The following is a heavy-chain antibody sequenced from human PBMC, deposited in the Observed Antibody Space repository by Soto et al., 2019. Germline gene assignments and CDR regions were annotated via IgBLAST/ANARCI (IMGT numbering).Heavy chain of an antibody. CDR2: INPNSGCT. J-gene: IGHJ6*02. D-gene: IGHD1-7*01. V-gene: IGHV1-2*04. CDR3: ARDGIAGTTLDGMDV. Sequence: ASVKVSCKASGYTFTGYYMHWVRQAPGQGLEWMGWINPNSGCTNYAQKFQGWVTMTRDTSISTAYMELRRLRSDDTAVYYCARDGIAGTTLDGMDVWGQGTTVTVSS. CDR1: GYTFTGYY.